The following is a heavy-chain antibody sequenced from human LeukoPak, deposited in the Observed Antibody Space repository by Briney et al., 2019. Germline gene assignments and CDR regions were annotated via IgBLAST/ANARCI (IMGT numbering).Heavy chain of an antibody. D-gene: IGHD6-19*01. CDR1: GGSISSHY. CDR3: ARHRSPSSLSYFDI. CDR2: IYTSETT. V-gene: IGHV4-4*09. Sequence: PSETLSLTCTVSGGSISSHYWSWIRQPPGKGLEWIGYIYTSETTNYNPSLRSRVTISIDTSKNQFSLRLSSVTAADTAVYYCARHRSPSSLSYFDIWGQGTLVIVSS. J-gene: IGHJ4*02.